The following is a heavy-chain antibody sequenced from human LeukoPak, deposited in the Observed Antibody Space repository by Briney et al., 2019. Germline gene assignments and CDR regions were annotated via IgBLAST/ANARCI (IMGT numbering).Heavy chain of an antibody. V-gene: IGHV1-2*02. CDR1: GYTFTVYY. CDR2: INPNSGGT. CDR3: ARVYGSGSYYLH. J-gene: IGHJ4*02. Sequence: GASVKVSCKASGYTFTVYYMHWVRQAPGQGLEWMGWINPNSGGTNYAQKFQGRVTMTRDTSISTAYMELSRVRSDDTAVYYCARVYGSGSYYLHWGQGTLVTVSS. D-gene: IGHD3-10*01.